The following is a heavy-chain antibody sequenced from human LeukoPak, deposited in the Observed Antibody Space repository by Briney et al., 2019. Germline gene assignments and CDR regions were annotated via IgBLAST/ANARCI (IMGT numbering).Heavy chain of an antibody. Sequence: SETLSLTCTVSGGSISSGSYYWSWIRQPAGKGLEWIGRIYTSGSTNYNPSLKSRVTISVDTSKNQFSLKLSSVTAAATAVSSCARAGAMVRVFDPCGQGTLVTVYS. D-gene: IGHD3-10*01. V-gene: IGHV4-61*02. J-gene: IGHJ5*01. CDR1: GGSISSGSYY. CDR3: ARAGAMVRVFDP. CDR2: IYTSGST.